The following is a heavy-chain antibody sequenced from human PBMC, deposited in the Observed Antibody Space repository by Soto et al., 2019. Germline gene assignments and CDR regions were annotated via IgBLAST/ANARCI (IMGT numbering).Heavy chain of an antibody. CDR3: ARHGPVVVVAATSELGPYYYYGMDV. CDR1: GYSFTSYW. V-gene: IGHV5-10-1*01. CDR2: IDPSDSYT. J-gene: IGHJ6*02. D-gene: IGHD2-15*01. Sequence: PGGSLNISCKGSGYSFTSYWISWVRQMPGKGLECRGRIDPSDSYTNYSPSFQGNVTISADKSISTAYLQWSSLKASDTAMYYCARHGPVVVVAATSELGPYYYYGMDVWGQGTTVTVSS.